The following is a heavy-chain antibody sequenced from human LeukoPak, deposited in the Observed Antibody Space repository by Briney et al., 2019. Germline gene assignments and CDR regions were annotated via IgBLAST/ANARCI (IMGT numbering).Heavy chain of an antibody. CDR3: ARGGYYGSGNDFRFDP. D-gene: IGHD3-10*01. Sequence: SETLSLTCTVSGGYISSSNYYWVWIRQPPGKGLEWVASIFYSGSTNFNPSLKSRVTISVDTSKTQFSLKLSSVTAADTAVYFCARGGYYGSGNDFRFDPWGQGTLVTVSS. CDR1: GGYISSSNYY. CDR2: IFYSGST. V-gene: IGHV4-39*07. J-gene: IGHJ5*02.